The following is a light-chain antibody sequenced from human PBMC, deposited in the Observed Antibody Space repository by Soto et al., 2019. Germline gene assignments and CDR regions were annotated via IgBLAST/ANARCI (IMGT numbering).Light chain of an antibody. CDR1: SSNIGAGYD. J-gene: IGLJ1*01. CDR3: QSYDSSLSGYV. CDR2: GNS. V-gene: IGLV1-40*01. Sequence: QSVLTQPPSVSGAPGQRVTISCTGSSSNIGAGYDVHWYQQLPGTAPKLLIYGNSNRPSGVPDRFSGSKSGTSASLALTGLLAEDEADYYCQSYDSSLSGYVFGTGTKLTVL.